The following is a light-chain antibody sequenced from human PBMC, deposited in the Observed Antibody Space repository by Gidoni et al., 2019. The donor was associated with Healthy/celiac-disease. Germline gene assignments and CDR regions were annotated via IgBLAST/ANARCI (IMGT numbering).Light chain of an antibody. J-gene: IGKJ4*01. CDR1: HSVSRSY. CDR2: GAS. Sequence: EIALTQSAGTLSLSPGDRATLACRASHSVSRSYLAWYQQKPGQAPRLLSYGASSSATGIPDRFSGSGSGTDFTLTISRLEPEDFAVYYCQHYGSSPRLTFXGXTKVEIK. V-gene: IGKV3-20*01. CDR3: QHYGSSPRLT.